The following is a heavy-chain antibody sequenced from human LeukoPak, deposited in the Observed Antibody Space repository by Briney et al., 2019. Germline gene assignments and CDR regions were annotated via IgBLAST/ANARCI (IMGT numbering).Heavy chain of an antibody. J-gene: IGHJ4*02. Sequence: GGSLRLSCAASGFTFSRSWMHWVRQAPGKGLVWVSRINPDGRTITYADSVKGRFTISRDNAKNSLYLQMNSLRAEDTAVYYCARADYYDSSLDYWGQGTLVTVSS. CDR3: ARADYYDSSLDY. V-gene: IGHV3-74*03. D-gene: IGHD3-22*01. CDR1: GFTFSRSW. CDR2: INPDGRTI.